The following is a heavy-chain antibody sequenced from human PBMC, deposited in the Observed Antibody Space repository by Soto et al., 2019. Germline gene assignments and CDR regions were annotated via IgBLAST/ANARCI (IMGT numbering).Heavy chain of an antibody. CDR1: GGSISSSSYY. J-gene: IGHJ4*02. V-gene: IGHV4-39*01. CDR3: ARICCVDPDTPYSGYDRPSPGFDY. Sequence: PSETLSLTYTVAGGSISSSSYYWGWIRQPPGKGLEWIGSIYYSGSTYYNPSLKSRVTISVDTSKNQFSLKLSSVTAADTAVYYCARICCVDPDTPYSGYDRPSPGFDYWGQGILVTVSS. D-gene: IGHD5-12*01. CDR2: IYYSGST.